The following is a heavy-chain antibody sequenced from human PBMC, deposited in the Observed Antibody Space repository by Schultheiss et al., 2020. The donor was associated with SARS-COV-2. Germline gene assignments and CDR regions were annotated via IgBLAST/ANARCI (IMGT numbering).Heavy chain of an antibody. Sequence: SETLSLTCAVYGGSFSGYYWSWIRQPPGKGLEWIGQVNHIGSTNYNPSLKSRVTISVDTSKNQFSLKLSSVTAADTAVYYCARLLGAHYYFDYWGRGTLVTVSS. J-gene: IGHJ4*02. D-gene: IGHD1-26*01. CDR2: VNHIGST. V-gene: IGHV4-34*01. CDR1: GGSFSGYY. CDR3: ARLLGAHYYFDY.